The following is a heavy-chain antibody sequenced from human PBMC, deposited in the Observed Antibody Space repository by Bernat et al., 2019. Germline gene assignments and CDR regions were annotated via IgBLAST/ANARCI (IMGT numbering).Heavy chain of an antibody. J-gene: IGHJ4*02. CDR2: IDPKNGDT. CDR1: GYTFTGSY. CDR3: ARGHPGKLDY. Sequence: QVRLVQSGAEVKKPGAAVKGCCRAAGYTFTGSYIHWVRQAPGQGPEWMGWIDPKNGDTKYAQKFQGRVTLTRDTSISTAYMELSSLTSDDTAVYYCARGHPGKLDYWGQGILVTVSS. V-gene: IGHV1-2*02.